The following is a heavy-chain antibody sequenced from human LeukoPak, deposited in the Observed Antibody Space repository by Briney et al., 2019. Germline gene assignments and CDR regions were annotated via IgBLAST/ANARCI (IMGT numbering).Heavy chain of an antibody. CDR1: GYPFSNYW. CDR2: IYPRDSDT. CDR3: ARRGNCIGDSCESFDY. J-gene: IGHJ4*02. D-gene: IGHD2-15*01. Sequence: GESLKISCKGSGYPFSNYWIAWVRQMPGKGLELMGVIYPRDSDTRYSPSFQGQVTISADKSINTAYLQWSSLKASDTAMYFCARRGNCIGDSCESFDYWGQGALVTVSS. V-gene: IGHV5-51*01.